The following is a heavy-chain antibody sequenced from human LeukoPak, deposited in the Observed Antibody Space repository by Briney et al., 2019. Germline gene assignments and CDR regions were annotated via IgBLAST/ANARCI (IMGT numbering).Heavy chain of an antibody. V-gene: IGHV3-74*01. CDR3: TAIRPDY. CDR1: GFTSSPSW. Sequence: GGSLRLSCAASGFTSSPSWMHWVRQAPGKGLVWVARIKSDVRSTDYADSVKGRFTISRDDANNILYLQMNSLRAEDTAVYYCTAIRPDYWGQGTVVTVSS. D-gene: IGHD2-21*02. CDR2: IKSDVRST. J-gene: IGHJ4*02.